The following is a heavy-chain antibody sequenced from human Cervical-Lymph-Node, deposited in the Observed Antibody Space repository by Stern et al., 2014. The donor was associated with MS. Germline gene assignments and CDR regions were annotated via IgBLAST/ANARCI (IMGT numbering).Heavy chain of an antibody. CDR1: GFTFTSSA. V-gene: IGHV1-58*02. D-gene: IGHD2-15*01. J-gene: IGHJ6*02. Sequence: QLVESGPEVKKPGTSVKVSCKASGFTFTSSAMQWVRQARGQRLEWLGGIVVGSGKTNYAQKFQERVTITRDMSTNTAYMELSSLRSEDTAVYYCAARYCSGGSCYNYYGMDVWGQGTTVTVSS. CDR3: AARYCSGGSCYNYYGMDV. CDR2: IVVGSGKT.